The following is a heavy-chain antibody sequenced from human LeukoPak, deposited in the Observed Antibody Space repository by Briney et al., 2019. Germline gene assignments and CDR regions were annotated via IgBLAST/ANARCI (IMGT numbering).Heavy chain of an antibody. D-gene: IGHD6-19*01. CDR2: IYSGGST. Sequence: GGSLRLSCAASGFTISSNYMNWVRQAPGKGREWVSVIYSGGSTYYADSVKGRFTISRDKSKNTLYLQMNSLRAEDTAVYYCARVDSTGWFFFDYWGQGTLVTVSS. CDR1: GFTISSNY. J-gene: IGHJ4*02. CDR3: ARVDSTGWFFFDY. V-gene: IGHV3-53*01.